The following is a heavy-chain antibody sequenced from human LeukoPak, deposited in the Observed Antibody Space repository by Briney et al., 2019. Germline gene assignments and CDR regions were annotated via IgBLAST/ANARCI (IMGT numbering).Heavy chain of an antibody. J-gene: IGHJ4*02. CDR2: ISCDGSNK. CDR1: GFTFSSYA. V-gene: IGHV3-30*04. D-gene: IGHD3-16*01. CDR3: ARDIEGEGYFDY. Sequence: GGSLRLSCAASGFTFSSYAMHWVRQAPGKGLEWVAVISCDGSNKYYADSVKGRFTISRDNSKNTLYLQMNSLRAEDTAVYYCARDIEGEGYFDYWGQGTLVTVSS.